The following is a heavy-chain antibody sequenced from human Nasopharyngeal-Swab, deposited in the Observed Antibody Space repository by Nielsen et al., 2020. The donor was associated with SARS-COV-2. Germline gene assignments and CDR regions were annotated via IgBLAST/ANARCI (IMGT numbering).Heavy chain of an antibody. J-gene: IGHJ6*03. CDR3: ARAIFGVVIIFNYYYMDV. V-gene: IGHV4-34*01. CDR2: INHSGST. D-gene: IGHD3-3*01. Sequence: RQAPGKGPEGIGEINHSGSTNYNPSLKSRVTISVDTSKNQFSLKLSSVTAADTAVYYCARAIFGVVIIFNYYYMDVWGKGTTVTVSS.